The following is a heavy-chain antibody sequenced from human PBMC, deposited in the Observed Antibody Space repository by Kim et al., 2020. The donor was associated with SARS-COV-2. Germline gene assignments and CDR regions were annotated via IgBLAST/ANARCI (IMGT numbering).Heavy chain of an antibody. CDR3: AKEIWYSSSPAQGYFQH. Sequence: GGSLRLSCAASGFTFSAYAMSWVRQAPGKGLEWVSATGGSGAAAYYADSVKGRFTVSRDNSTNTVFLQMNSLRADDTAVYYCAKEIWYSSSPAQGYFQHWGQGTPVTVSS. D-gene: IGHD6-13*01. V-gene: IGHV3-23*01. J-gene: IGHJ1*01. CDR2: TGGSGAAA. CDR1: GFTFSAYA.